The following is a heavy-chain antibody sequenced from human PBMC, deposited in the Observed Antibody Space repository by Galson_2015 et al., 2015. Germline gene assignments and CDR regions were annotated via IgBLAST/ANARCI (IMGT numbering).Heavy chain of an antibody. Sequence: SLRPSCAASGFTFSSYGMHWVRQAPGKGLEWVAVIWYDGSNKYYADSVKGRFTISRDNSKNTLYLQMNSLRAEDTAVYYCARAAHDYGPFDYGGQGTLVTVSS. CDR1: GFTFSSYG. V-gene: IGHV3-33*01. CDR2: IWYDGSNK. D-gene: IGHD4-17*01. CDR3: ARAAHDYGPFDY. J-gene: IGHJ4*02.